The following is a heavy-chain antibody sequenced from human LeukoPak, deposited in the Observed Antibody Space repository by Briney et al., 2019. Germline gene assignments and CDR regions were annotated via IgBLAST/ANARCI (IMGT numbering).Heavy chain of an antibody. Sequence: QTGGSLRLSCAASGFIFTDFWMSWVRQAPGKGLEWVAKIKQDGSGEYYLDSVKGRFTISRDNAKNSLYLQMNSLRADDTAVYFCTTGYSSGWYNEGNYWGQGTLVTVSS. D-gene: IGHD6-19*01. CDR3: TTGYSSGWYNEGNY. J-gene: IGHJ4*02. CDR2: IKQDGSGE. V-gene: IGHV3-7*01. CDR1: GFIFTDFW.